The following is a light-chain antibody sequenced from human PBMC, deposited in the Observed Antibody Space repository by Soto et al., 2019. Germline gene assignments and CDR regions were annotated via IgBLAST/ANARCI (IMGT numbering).Light chain of an antibody. CDR1: SGNIANNY. CDR3: LSYDGSKQGV. J-gene: IGLJ3*02. V-gene: IGLV6-57*01. Sequence: NFMLTQPHSVSESPGKTVTISCTRSSGNIANNYVQWYQQRPGSSPATVIYDDNQRPSGVPDRFSGSIDRSSNSASLTISGLETDYEADYYCLSYDGSKQGVFGGGTKLTVL. CDR2: DDN.